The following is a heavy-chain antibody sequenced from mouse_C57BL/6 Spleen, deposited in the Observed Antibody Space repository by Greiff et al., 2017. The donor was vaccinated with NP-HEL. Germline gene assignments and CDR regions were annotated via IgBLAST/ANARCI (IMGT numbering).Heavy chain of an antibody. CDR3: ARREDYDDYYARDY. CDR1: GYTFTDYN. J-gene: IGHJ4*01. Sequence: EVQLQQSGPELVKPGSSVKIPCKASGYTFTDYNMDWVKQSHGKRLEWIGDINPNHGGTIYNQKFKGKATLTVDKSSSTAYMELRSLTSEDTAVDYCARREDYDDYYARDYWGQGTSVTVSS. CDR2: INPNHGGT. V-gene: IGHV1-18*01. D-gene: IGHD2-4*01.